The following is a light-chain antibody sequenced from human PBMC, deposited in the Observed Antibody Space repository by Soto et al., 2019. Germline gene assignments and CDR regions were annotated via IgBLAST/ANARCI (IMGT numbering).Light chain of an antibody. J-gene: IGLJ2*01. V-gene: IGLV1-47*01. CDR1: SSNIGNNY. CDR2: RNN. Sequence: QSVLTQPPSASGTPGQRVTISCSGTSSNIGNNYVCWYQQLPGTAPKLLIYRNNQRPSGVPDRFSGSKSGTSASLAISGLRSDEEADYYCAAWDDSLSGVVFGGGTKLTVL. CDR3: AAWDDSLSGVV.